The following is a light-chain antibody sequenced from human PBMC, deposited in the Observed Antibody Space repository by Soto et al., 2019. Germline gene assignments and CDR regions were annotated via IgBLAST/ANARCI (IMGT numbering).Light chain of an antibody. J-gene: IGKJ4*01. Sequence: DIVMTQSPLSLHVTPGEPASISCRSSQSLLHSNGYNYFDWYLQKPGQSPQLLIYLGSNRASGVPDRFSGSGSGTEFTLKISRVEAEDVGVYYCMQALQTPLTFGGGTKVEIK. CDR1: QSLLHSNGYNY. CDR3: MQALQTPLT. CDR2: LGS. V-gene: IGKV2-28*01.